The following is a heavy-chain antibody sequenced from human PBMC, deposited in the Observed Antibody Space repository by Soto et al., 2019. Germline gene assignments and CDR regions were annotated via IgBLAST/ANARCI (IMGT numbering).Heavy chain of an antibody. CDR3: ASHRRSVWGSYRPPFDY. D-gene: IGHD3-16*02. Sequence: QVQLQESGPGLVKPSQTLSLTCTVSGGSITNGGFYWSWIRQRPGKGLEWIGNIFYSGRIDYNPSLKSRVTISIDTSKNQFSLKLTSVTAADTSMYYCASHRRSVWGSYRPPFDYWGQGILVIVSS. J-gene: IGHJ4*01. V-gene: IGHV4-31*03. CDR2: IFYSGRI. CDR1: GGSITNGGFY.